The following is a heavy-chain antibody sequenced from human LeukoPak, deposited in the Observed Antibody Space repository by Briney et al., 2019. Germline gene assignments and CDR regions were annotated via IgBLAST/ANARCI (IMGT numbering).Heavy chain of an antibody. CDR1: GGAFSGYY. Sequence: PSETLSLTCAVYGGAFSGYYWSWIRQPPGKGLEWIGEINHSGSTNYNPSLKSRVTISVDTSKNQFSLKLSSVPAADTAVYYCARGRVVVPAYGMNVWGQGTTVTDSS. D-gene: IGHD2-2*01. CDR3: ARGRVVVPAYGMNV. V-gene: IGHV4-34*01. J-gene: IGHJ6*02. CDR2: INHSGST.